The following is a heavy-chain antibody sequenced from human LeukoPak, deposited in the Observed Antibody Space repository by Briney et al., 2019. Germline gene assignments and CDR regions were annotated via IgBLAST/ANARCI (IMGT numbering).Heavy chain of an antibody. CDR2: IIPIFGTA. J-gene: IGHJ4*02. CDR3: ARSSRDGYNLDYFDY. D-gene: IGHD5-24*01. Sequence: SVKVSCKASGGTFSSYAISWVRQAPGQGLEWMGGIIPIFGTANYAQTFHGRVTISADDSTSTAYMELSSLRSEDTAVYYCARSSRDGYNLDYFDYWGQGTLVTVSS. CDR1: GGTFSSYA. V-gene: IGHV1-69*01.